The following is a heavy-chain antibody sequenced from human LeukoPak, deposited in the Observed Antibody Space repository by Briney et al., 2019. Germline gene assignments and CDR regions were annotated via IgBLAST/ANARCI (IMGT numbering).Heavy chain of an antibody. D-gene: IGHD5-12*01. Sequence: GGSLRLSCAASRFTFSSYSMNWVRQAPGKGLEWVSSISSSSSYIYYADSVKGRFTISRDNAKNSLYLQMNSLRAEDTAVYYCERVLAVATTIDYGGRGTVVTVS. CDR2: ISSSSSYI. CDR1: RFTFSSYS. J-gene: IGHJ4*02. V-gene: IGHV3-21*01. CDR3: ERVLAVATTIDY.